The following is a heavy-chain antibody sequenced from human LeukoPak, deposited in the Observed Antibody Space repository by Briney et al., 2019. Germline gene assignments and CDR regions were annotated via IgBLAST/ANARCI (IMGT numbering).Heavy chain of an antibody. V-gene: IGHV1-69*04. CDR3: ARELERLGWFDP. CDR1: GGTFSSYT. Sequence: AASVKVSCKASGGTFSSYTISWVRQAPGQGLEWMGRIIPILGIANYAQKFQGRVTITADKSTSTAYMELSSLRSEDTAVYYCARELERLGWFDPWGQETLVTVSS. D-gene: IGHD1-1*01. J-gene: IGHJ5*02. CDR2: IIPILGIA.